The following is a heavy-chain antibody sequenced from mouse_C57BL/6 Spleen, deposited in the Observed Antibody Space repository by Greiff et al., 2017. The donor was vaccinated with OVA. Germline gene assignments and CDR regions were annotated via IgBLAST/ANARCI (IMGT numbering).Heavy chain of an antibody. Sequence: QVQLQQPGAELVKPGASVKMSCKASGYTFTSYWITWVKQRPGQGLEWIGDIYPGSGSTNYNEKFKSKATLTVDISSSTAYMQLSSLTSEDSAVYYCARPLEGYDLAWFAYWGQGTLVTVSA. J-gene: IGHJ3*01. CDR3: ARPLEGYDLAWFAY. CDR2: IYPGSGST. V-gene: IGHV1-55*01. CDR1: GYTFTSYW. D-gene: IGHD2-2*01.